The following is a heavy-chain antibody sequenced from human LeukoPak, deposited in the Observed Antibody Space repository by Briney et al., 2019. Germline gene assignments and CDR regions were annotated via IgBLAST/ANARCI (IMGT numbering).Heavy chain of an antibody. CDR3: AKDRIAVASRGYFDY. CDR1: EFTFSSYA. CDR2: ISYDGSNK. V-gene: IGHV3-30*04. J-gene: IGHJ4*02. Sequence: GGSLRLSCAASEFTFSSYAMHWVRQAPGKGLEWVAVISYDGSNKYYADSVKGRFTISRDNSKNTLYLQMNSLRAEDTAVYYCAKDRIAVASRGYFDYWGQGTLVTVSS. D-gene: IGHD6-19*01.